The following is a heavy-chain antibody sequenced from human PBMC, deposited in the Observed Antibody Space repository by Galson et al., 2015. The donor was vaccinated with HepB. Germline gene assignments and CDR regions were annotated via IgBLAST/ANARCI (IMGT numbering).Heavy chain of an antibody. CDR3: AADSGYYGSGSYYEDAFDI. D-gene: IGHD3-10*01. V-gene: IGHV1-58*02. Sequence: SVKVSCKASGFTFTSSAMQWVRQARGQRLEWIGWIVVGSGNTNYAQKFQERVTITRDMSTSTACMELSSLRSEDTAVYYCAADSGYYGSGSYYEDAFDIWGQGTMVTVSS. CDR2: IVVGSGNT. CDR1: GFTFTSSA. J-gene: IGHJ3*02.